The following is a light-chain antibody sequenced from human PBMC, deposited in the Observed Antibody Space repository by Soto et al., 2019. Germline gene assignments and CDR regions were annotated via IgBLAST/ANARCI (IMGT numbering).Light chain of an antibody. CDR1: QSISSW. J-gene: IGKJ4*01. Sequence: DIQMTQSPSTLSASVGDRVTITCRASQSISSWLTWYQQKPGKAPNLLIYKASSLKSGVPSRFSGSGSGTEFTLTISSLQPDDFATYYCQQYNSYPRTFGGGTKVEIK. CDR3: QQYNSYPRT. CDR2: KAS. V-gene: IGKV1-5*03.